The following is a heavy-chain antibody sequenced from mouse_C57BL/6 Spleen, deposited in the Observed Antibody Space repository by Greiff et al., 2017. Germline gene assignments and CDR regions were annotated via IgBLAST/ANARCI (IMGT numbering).Heavy chain of an antibody. D-gene: IGHD2-4*01. V-gene: IGHV1-26*01. CDR3: ALYDYDERYYFDY. CDR2: INPNNGGT. Sequence: VQLQQSGPELVKPGASVKISCKASGYTFTDYYMNWVKQSHGKSLEWIGDINPNNGGTSYNQKFKGKATLTVDKSSSTAYMELRSLTSEDSAVYYCALYDYDERYYFDYWGQGTTLTVSS. J-gene: IGHJ2*01. CDR1: GYTFTDYY.